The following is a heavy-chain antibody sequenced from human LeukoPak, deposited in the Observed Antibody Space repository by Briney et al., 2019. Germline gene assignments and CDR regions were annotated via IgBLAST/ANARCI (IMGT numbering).Heavy chain of an antibody. CDR3: ACTPYGQQLAWFDP. CDR2: ISSSSSYI. J-gene: IGHJ5*02. D-gene: IGHD6-13*01. Sequence: PGGSLRLSCAASGFTFSSYSMNWVRQAPGKGLEWVSSISSSSSYIYYADSVKGRFTISRDNAKNSLYLQMNSLRAENTAVYYCACTPYGQQLAWFDPWGQGTLVTVSS. CDR1: GFTFSSYS. V-gene: IGHV3-21*01.